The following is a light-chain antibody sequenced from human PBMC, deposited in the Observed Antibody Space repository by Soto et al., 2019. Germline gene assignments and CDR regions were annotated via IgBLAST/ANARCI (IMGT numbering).Light chain of an antibody. V-gene: IGKV3-20*01. CDR2: GAS. CDR1: QSVSSTY. J-gene: IGKJ2*01. CDR3: QQYGSSPYT. Sequence: EIVLTQSPGTLSLSPGERATLSCRASQSVSSTYLVWYQQKPGQAPRLLIYGASSRATGIPDRFSGSGSGTDFTLTISRLEPEDFAVYYYQQYGSSPYTFGQGTKLEIK.